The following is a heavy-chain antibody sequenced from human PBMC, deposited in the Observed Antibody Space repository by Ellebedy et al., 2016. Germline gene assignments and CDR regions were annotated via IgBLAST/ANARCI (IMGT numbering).Heavy chain of an antibody. CDR1: GFTFSRYA. V-gene: IGHV3-21*01. D-gene: IGHD4-17*01. CDR2: ISSSSSYI. CDR3: ARDKYGDYGYDY. J-gene: IGHJ4*02. Sequence: GESLKISXAASGFTFSRYAMSWVRQAPGKGLEWVSSISSSSSYIYYADSVKGRFTIPRDNAKNSLYLQMNSLRAEDTAVYYCARDKYGDYGYDYWGQGTLVTVSS.